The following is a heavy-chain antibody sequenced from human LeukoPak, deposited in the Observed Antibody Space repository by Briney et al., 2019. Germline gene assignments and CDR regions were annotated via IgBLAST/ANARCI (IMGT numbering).Heavy chain of an antibody. CDR3: ARAGYGDSHFDF. D-gene: IGHD4-17*01. V-gene: IGHV3-33*08. Sequence: AGSLRLSCAASGFTFSDAWMTWVRQAPGKGLEWVAAIWYDGSNKYYGDSVKGRFTISRDNSKNTLYLQMNSLRAEDTAAYYCARAGYGDSHFDFWGQGTLVTVSS. J-gene: IGHJ4*02. CDR2: IWYDGSNK. CDR1: GFTFSDAW.